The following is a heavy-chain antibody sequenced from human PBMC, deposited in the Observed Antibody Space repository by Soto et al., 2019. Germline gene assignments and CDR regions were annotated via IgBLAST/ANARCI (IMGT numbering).Heavy chain of an antibody. D-gene: IGHD1-1*01. Sequence: EVQLLESGGGLVQPGGSLRLSCAASGFTFSSYAMSWVRQAPGKGLEWVSAISGSGGSTYYADSVMGRFTISRDNSKNTLYLRMNSLRVEDTSVYYCAKGPATGTRAFDIWGQGTIVTVSS. J-gene: IGHJ3*02. V-gene: IGHV3-23*01. CDR3: AKGPATGTRAFDI. CDR2: ISGSGGST. CDR1: GFTFSSYA.